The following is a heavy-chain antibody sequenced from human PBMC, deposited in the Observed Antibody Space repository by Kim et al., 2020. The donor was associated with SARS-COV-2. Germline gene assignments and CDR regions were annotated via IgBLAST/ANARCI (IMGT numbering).Heavy chain of an antibody. Sequence: SETLSLTCTVSGGSISSYYWSWIRQPPGKGLEWIGYIYYSGSTNYNPSLKSRVTISVDTSKNQFSLKLSSVTAADTAVYYCARGAYYYDSSGYYYWGQGTLVTVSS. D-gene: IGHD3-22*01. CDR3: ARGAYYYDSSGYYY. CDR1: GGSISSYY. CDR2: IYYSGST. J-gene: IGHJ4*02. V-gene: IGHV4-59*01.